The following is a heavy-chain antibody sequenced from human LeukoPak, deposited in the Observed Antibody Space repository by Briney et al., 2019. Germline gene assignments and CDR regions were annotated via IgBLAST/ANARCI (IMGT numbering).Heavy chain of an antibody. CDR1: GFTFSSYW. J-gene: IGHJ4*02. CDR3: ARDLVTAGPPSPFDY. CDR2: IKQDGSEK. V-gene: IGHV3-7*01. D-gene: IGHD2-21*02. Sequence: GGSLRLSCAASGFTFSSYWMSWVRQAPGKGLEWVANIKQDGSEKYYVDSVKGRVTISRENAKNPLYLKMNSLSAEDTAVYYCARDLVTAGPPSPFDYWGQGTLVTVSS.